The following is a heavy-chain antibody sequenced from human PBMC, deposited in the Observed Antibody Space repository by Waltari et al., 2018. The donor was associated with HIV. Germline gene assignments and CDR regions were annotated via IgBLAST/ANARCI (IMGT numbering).Heavy chain of an antibody. Sequence: EVQLVESGGGLVKPGGSLRLSCAASGFLFTTSRMHLVRPAPRKGLEWVSSISSSSTYIYYADSVKGRFTISRDNAKNSLYLQMNSLRAEDTAVYFCARGTYYYDSSGYYDNLPFDYWGQGTLVTVSS. V-gene: IGHV3-21*01. J-gene: IGHJ4*02. CDR1: GFLFTTSR. D-gene: IGHD3-22*01. CDR2: ISSSSTYI. CDR3: ARGTYYYDSSGYYDNLPFDY.